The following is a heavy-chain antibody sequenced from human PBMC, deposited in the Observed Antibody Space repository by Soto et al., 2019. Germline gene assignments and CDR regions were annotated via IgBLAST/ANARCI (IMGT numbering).Heavy chain of an antibody. CDR2: MNPNSGYT. CDR1: GYIFSNYD. Sequence: QVQLVQSGAEVKKPGTSVRISCKTSGYIFSNYDSNWVRQAAGQGLERMGWMNPNSGYTGSARKFQGRVTMTRDTSMRTAYMELTNLRSEDTAVYYCARVMGSVDYWGQGTLVTVSS. CDR3: ARVMGSVDY. V-gene: IGHV1-8*01. D-gene: IGHD1-26*01. J-gene: IGHJ4*02.